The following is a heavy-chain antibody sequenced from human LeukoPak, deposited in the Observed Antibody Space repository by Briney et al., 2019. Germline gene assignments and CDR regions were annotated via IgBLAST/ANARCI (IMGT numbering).Heavy chain of an antibody. Sequence: GGSLRLSCVASGFAFGSNWMHRVRQAPGKGLVWVSRIKSDGSSISYADAVKGRFTVSRDNARNALYLQMNSLRAEDTAVYYCARTDYFDIWGQGTMVTVSS. D-gene: IGHD3-16*01. CDR2: IKSDGSSI. V-gene: IGHV3-74*01. CDR1: GFAFGSNW. J-gene: IGHJ3*02. CDR3: ARTDYFDI.